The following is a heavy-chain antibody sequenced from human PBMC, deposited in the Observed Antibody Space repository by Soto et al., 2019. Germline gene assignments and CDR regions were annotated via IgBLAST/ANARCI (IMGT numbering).Heavy chain of an antibody. CDR1: GFTFSSYG. CDR3: ARSRGYSYGYWAPKKIKTRGLCFDY. D-gene: IGHD5-18*01. CDR2: ISYDGSNK. V-gene: IGHV3-30*03. J-gene: IGHJ4*02. Sequence: GGSLRLSCAASGFTFSSYGMHWVRQAPGKGLEWVAVISYDGSNKYYADSVKGRFTISRDNSKNTLYLQMNSLRAEDTAVYYCARSRGYSYGYWAPKKIKTRGLCFDYWGQGTLVTVSS.